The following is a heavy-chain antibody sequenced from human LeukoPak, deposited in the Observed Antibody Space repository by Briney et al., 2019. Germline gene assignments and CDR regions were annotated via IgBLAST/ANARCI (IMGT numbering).Heavy chain of an antibody. CDR1: GYTFTGYY. D-gene: IGHD6-19*01. Sequence: GASVKVSCKASGYTFTGYYMHWVRQAPGQGLEWMGWINPNSGGTNYAQKFQGRVTLTRDTSISTAYMGLRRLRSDDTAVYYCARGSGWYSSVGYFDYWGQGSLVTVSS. V-gene: IGHV1-2*02. CDR3: ARGSGWYSSVGYFDY. CDR2: INPNSGGT. J-gene: IGHJ4*02.